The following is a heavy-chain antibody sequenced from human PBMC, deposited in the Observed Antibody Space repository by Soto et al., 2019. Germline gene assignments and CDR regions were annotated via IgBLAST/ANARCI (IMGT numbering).Heavy chain of an antibody. CDR2: MSYDGSNE. Sequence: QVQLVESGGGVVQPGRSLRLSCAASGFTFSHYAMHWVRQAPGKGLEWVALMSYDGSNEYYADSVKGRFTISRDNSKNTLYLQIISLRAEDTAVYYCAKDGSHNFDYWGQGALVTVSS. V-gene: IGHV3-30*18. D-gene: IGHD1-26*01. J-gene: IGHJ4*02. CDR3: AKDGSHNFDY. CDR1: GFTFSHYA.